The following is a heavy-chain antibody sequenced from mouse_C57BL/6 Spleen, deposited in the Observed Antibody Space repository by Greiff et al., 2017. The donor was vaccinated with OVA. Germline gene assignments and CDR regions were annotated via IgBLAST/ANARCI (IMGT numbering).Heavy chain of an antibody. V-gene: IGHV1-64*01. Sequence: QVQLQQSGAELVKPGASVKLSCKASGYTFTSYWMHWVKQRPGQGLEWIGMIHPNSGSTNYNEKFKSKATLTVDKSSSTAYMQLSSLTYEDAAVYFCARAGCVIGGYFDVWGTGTTVTVSS. J-gene: IGHJ1*03. CDR1: GYTFTSYW. CDR3: ARAGCVIGGYFDV. CDR2: IHPNSGST.